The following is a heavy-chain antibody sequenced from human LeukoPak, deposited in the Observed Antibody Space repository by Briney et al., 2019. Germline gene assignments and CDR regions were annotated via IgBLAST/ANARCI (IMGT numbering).Heavy chain of an antibody. CDR1: GFILSTYV. D-gene: IGHD1-26*01. CDR2: IRYDGGNK. V-gene: IGHV3-30*02. J-gene: IGHJ3*02. Sequence: PGGSLRLSCATSGFILSTYVMHWVRQAPGKGLEWVTFIRYDGGNKYYADSVKGRFTISRDNSKNTLYLQMNSLRAEDTAVYYCARGGSYLSAFDIWGQGTMVTVSS. CDR3: ARGGSYLSAFDI.